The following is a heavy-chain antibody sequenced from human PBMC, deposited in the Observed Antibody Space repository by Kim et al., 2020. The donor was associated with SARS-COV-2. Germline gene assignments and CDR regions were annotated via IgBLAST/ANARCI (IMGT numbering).Heavy chain of an antibody. CDR1: GFTFSSYA. V-gene: IGHV3-30-3*01. D-gene: IGHD3-9*01. Sequence: GGSLRLSCAASGFTFSSYAMHWVRQAPGKGLEWVAVISYDGSNKYYADSVKGRFTISRDNSKNTLYLQMNSLRAEDTAVYYCARDPGILTGYPTNYYYYGMDVWGQGTTVTVSS. CDR2: ISYDGSNK. CDR3: ARDPGILTGYPTNYYYYGMDV. J-gene: IGHJ6*02.